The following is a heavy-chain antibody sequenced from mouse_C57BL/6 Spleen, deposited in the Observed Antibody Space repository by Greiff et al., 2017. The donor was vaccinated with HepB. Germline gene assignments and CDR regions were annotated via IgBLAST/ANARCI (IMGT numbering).Heavy chain of an antibody. CDR1: GFTFSSYT. V-gene: IGHV5-9*01. CDR3: ARQRGDYAMDY. Sequence: EVKLVESGGGLVKPGGSLKLSCAASGFTFSSYTMSWVRQTPEKRLEWVATISGGGGNTYYPDSVKGRFTISRDNAKNTLYRQMSRLRSEDTSLYYCARQRGDYAMDYWGQGTSVTVSS. CDR2: ISGGGGNT. J-gene: IGHJ4*01.